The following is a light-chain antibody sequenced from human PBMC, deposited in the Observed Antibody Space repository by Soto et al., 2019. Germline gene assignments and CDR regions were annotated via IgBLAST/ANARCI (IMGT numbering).Light chain of an antibody. CDR1: QSISSW. V-gene: IGKV1-5*03. CDR3: QQYNSYSRT. Sequence: DIQMTHYPSTLSASIGDRVTLTCRASQSISSWLAWYQQKPGKAPKLLIYKASSLESGVPSRFSGSGSGTEFTLTISSLQPDDFATYYCQQYNSYSRTFGQATRLDIK. J-gene: IGKJ5*01. CDR2: KAS.